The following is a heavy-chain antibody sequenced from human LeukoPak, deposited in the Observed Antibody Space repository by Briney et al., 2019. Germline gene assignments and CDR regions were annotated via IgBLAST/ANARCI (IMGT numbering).Heavy chain of an antibody. J-gene: IGHJ5*02. CDR3: ARDGSGWYSNWFDP. V-gene: IGHV3-33*01. Sequence: GGSLRLSCAASGFTFSSYGMHWVRQAPGKGLEWVAVIWYDGSNKYYADSVKGRFTISRDNSKNTLYLQMNSLRAEDTAVYYCARDGSGWYSNWFDPWGQGTRVTVSS. CDR2: IWYDGSNK. D-gene: IGHD6-13*01. CDR1: GFTFSSYG.